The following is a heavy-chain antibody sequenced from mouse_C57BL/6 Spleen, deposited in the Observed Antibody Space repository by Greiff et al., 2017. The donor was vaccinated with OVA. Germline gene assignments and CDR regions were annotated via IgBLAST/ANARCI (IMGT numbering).Heavy chain of an antibody. CDR2: IDPSDSYT. V-gene: IGHV1-50*01. J-gene: IGHJ3*01. CDR3: ARGYYGSRGFAY. D-gene: IGHD1-1*01. CDR1: GYTFTSYW. Sequence: QVQLKQSGAELVKPGASVKLSCKASGYTFTSYWMQWVKQRPGQGLEWIGEIDPSDSYTNYNQKFKGKATLTVDTSSSTAYMQLSSLTSEDSAVYYCARGYYGSRGFAYWGQGTLVTVSA.